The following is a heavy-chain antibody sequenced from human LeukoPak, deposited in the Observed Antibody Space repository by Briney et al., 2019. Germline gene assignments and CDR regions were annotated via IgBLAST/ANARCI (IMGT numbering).Heavy chain of an antibody. V-gene: IGHV3-48*03. J-gene: IGHJ4*02. CDR3: AKGDACGDQNIDY. Sequence: GGSLRLSCAASGFSFSGYEMHWVRQAPGMGLEWISYISTVGATIYYADSVKGRFTISRDNAENSVYLQMSSLRPEDTAIYYCAKGDACGDQNIDYWGRGTLVTVSS. D-gene: IGHD4-17*01. CDR2: ISTVGATI. CDR1: GFSFSGYE.